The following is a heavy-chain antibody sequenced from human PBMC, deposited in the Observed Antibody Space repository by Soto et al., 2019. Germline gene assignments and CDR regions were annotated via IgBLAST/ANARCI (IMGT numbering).Heavy chain of an antibody. CDR3: AREPGYSSGLSWFDP. Sequence: GGSLRLSCAASGFTVTTNYMSWVRQPPGKGLEWVSVVYSGGSTYYADSVKGRFTVSRDNSKNTLYLQMNSLRAEDTAVYYCAREPGYSSGLSWFDPWGQGTLVTVSS. CDR2: VYSGGST. CDR1: GFTVTTNY. J-gene: IGHJ5*02. V-gene: IGHV3-66*01. D-gene: IGHD6-19*01.